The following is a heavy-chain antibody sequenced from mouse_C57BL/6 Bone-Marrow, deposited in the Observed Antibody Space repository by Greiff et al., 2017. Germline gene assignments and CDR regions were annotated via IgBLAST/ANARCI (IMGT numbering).Heavy chain of an antibody. D-gene: IGHD1-1*01. CDR3: AREGDYYGSSYAMDY. V-gene: IGHV1-52*01. CDR1: GYTFTSYW. CDR2: IDPSDSET. Sequence: VQLQQPGAELVRPGSSVKLSCKASGYTFTSYWMHWVKQRPIQGLEWIGNIDPSDSETHSNQTFKDKATLTVDKSSSTAYMQLSSLTSEYSAVYYCAREGDYYGSSYAMDYWGQGTSVTVSS. J-gene: IGHJ4*01.